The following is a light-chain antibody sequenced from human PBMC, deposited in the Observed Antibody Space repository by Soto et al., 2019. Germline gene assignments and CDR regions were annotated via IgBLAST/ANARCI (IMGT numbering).Light chain of an antibody. V-gene: IGLV2-14*01. CDR3: SSYTSTNTRL. Sequence: QSALTQPASVSGSLGQSITISCTGTSSDVGGYNYVSWYQQHPGKAPKLMLYEVSNRPSGISNRFSGSKSGNTAALTISGLQAEDDADYYCSSYTSTNTRLFGTGTKLTVL. CDR2: EVS. CDR1: SSDVGGYNY. J-gene: IGLJ1*01.